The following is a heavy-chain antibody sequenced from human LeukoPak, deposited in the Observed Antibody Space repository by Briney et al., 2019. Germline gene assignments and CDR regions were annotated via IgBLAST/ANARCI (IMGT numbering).Heavy chain of an antibody. D-gene: IGHD2-2*01. CDR2: ISAYNGNT. V-gene: IGHV1-18*04. CDR1: GYTFTSYG. CDR3: ARSGTVPAAIGWFDP. J-gene: IGHJ5*02. Sequence: ASVTVSCKASGYTFTSYGISWVRQAPGQGLEWMGWISAYNGNTNYAQKLQGRVTMTTDTSTSTAYMELRSLRSDDTAVYYCARSGTVPAAIGWFDPWGQGTLVTVSS.